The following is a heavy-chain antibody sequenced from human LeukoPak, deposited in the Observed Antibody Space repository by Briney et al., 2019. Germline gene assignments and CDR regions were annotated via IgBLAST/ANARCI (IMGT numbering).Heavy chain of an antibody. Sequence: GESLQTSCKGSGYSFTSYWIGWVRPMAGKGLEWMGIIYPGDSDTRYSPSFQGQVTISADRSIRTAYLRWSSLKASDTAIYYCSRLTWDQYFFDFWGQGTQVTVSS. D-gene: IGHD1-26*01. J-gene: IGHJ4*01. CDR2: IYPGDSDT. CDR1: GYSFTSYW. V-gene: IGHV5-51*01. CDR3: SRLTWDQYFFDF.